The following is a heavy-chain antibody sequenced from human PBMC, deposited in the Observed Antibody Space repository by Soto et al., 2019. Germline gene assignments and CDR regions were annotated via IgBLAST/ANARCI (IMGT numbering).Heavy chain of an antibody. J-gene: IGHJ6*02. Sequence: PGGSLRLSCAASGFTFSDYYMSWIRQAPGKGLEWVSYISSSGSTIYYADSVKGRFTISRDNAKNSLYLQMNSLRAEDTAVYYCARGYWGGYSGYDEYYYGMDVWGQGTTVTVSS. D-gene: IGHD5-12*01. CDR1: GFTFSDYY. CDR3: ARGYWGGYSGYDEYYYGMDV. V-gene: IGHV3-11*01. CDR2: ISSSGSTI.